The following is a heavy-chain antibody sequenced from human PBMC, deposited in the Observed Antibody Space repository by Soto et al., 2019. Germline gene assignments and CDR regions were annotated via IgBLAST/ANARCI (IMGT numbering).Heavy chain of an antibody. CDR2: INSDGSST. J-gene: IGHJ6*02. CDR1: GFTFSSYW. D-gene: IGHD6-13*01. V-gene: IGHV3-74*01. CDR3: ARGGRDSSCWYLHYYYGMDV. Sequence: EVQLVESGGGLVQPGGSLRLSCAASGFTFSSYWMHWVRQAPGKGLVWVSRINSDGSSTSYADSVKGRFTISRDNAKNTLYLQMNSLGAKDTAVYYCARGGRDSSCWYLHYYYGMDVWGQGTTVTVSS.